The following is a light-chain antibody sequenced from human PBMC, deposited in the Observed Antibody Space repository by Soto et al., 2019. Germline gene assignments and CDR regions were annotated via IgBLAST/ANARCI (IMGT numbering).Light chain of an antibody. V-gene: IGKV1-5*03. J-gene: IGKJ2*01. Sequence: DIQMTQSPSTLSASVGDRVTITCWASQSINNWLAWYQQKPGKAPKLLIYKASSLQSGVPSRFSGSGSGTEFTLTISSLQPDDFATYYCQQYNSYSYTFGQGTKLEIK. CDR2: KAS. CDR1: QSINNW. CDR3: QQYNSYSYT.